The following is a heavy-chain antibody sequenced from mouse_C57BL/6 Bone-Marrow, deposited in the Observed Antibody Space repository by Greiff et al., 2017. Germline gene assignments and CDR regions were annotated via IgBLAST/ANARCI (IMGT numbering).Heavy chain of an antibody. CDR3: ARIVLYYCSSYGYAMDY. CDR2: IWWDADK. D-gene: IGHD1-1*01. J-gene: IGHJ4*01. CDR1: GFSLSTFGMG. Sequence: QVTLKESGPGLLQPSQTLCLTCSFSGFSLSTFGMGVGWIRQPSGKGLEWLAHIWWDADKYYNPALKSRITISKDSFQNQVILKIANVDTADTATYYCARIVLYYCSSYGYAMDYWGQGTSVTVSS. V-gene: IGHV8-8*01.